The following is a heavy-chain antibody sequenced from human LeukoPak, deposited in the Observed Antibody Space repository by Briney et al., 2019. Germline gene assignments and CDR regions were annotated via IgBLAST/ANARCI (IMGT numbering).Heavy chain of an antibody. CDR2: ISSSSSTI. D-gene: IGHD4-17*01. J-gene: IGHJ4*02. V-gene: IGHV3-48*01. CDR1: GFTVSSNY. Sequence: GGSLRLSCAASGFTVSSNYMSWVRQAPGKGLEWVSYISSSSSTIYYADSVKGRFTISRDNAKNSLYLQMNSLRAEDTAVYYCARFTVTTTWGQGTLVTVSS. CDR3: ARFTVTTT.